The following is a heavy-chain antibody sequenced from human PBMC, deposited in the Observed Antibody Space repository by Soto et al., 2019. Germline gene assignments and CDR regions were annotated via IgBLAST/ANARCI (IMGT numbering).Heavy chain of an antibody. CDR1: GFTFSNAW. J-gene: IGHJ6*02. D-gene: IGHD3-10*01. V-gene: IGHV3-15*07. CDR2: IKSKTDGGTT. CDR3: TTGMVRGVDRSRRYYGMDV. Sequence: SGGSLRLSCAASGFTFSNAWMNWVRQAPGKGLEWVGRIKSKTDGGTTDYAAPVKGRFTISRDDSKNTLYLQMNSLKTEDTAVYYCTTGMVRGVDRSRRYYGMDVWGQGTTVTVSS.